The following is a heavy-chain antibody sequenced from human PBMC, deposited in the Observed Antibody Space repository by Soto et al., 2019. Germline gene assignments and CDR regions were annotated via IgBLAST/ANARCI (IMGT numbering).Heavy chain of an antibody. CDR3: ARMSSVTTFYFDV. D-gene: IGHD4-17*01. CDR1: GFTFSDHY. Sequence: EVQLVESGGGLVQPGGSLRLTCAASGFTFSDHYMDWVRQAPGKGLEWVGRTRKKANSYTTEYAASVKGRFTISRDESKNSLYLQMNSLKTEDPAVYYCARMSSVTTFYFDVWGRGTLVTVSS. J-gene: IGHJ2*01. CDR2: TRKKANSYTT. V-gene: IGHV3-72*01.